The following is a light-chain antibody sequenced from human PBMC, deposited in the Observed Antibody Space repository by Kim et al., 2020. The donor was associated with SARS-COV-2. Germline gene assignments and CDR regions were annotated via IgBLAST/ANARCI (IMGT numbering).Light chain of an antibody. CDR3: QAWDSSTADVV. J-gene: IGLJ2*01. Sequence: SYELTQPPSVSVSPGQTASITCSGDKLGDKYACWYQQKPGQSPVLVIYQDSKRPSGIPDRFSGSNSGNTATLTISGTQAMDEADYYCQAWDSSTADVVFGGGTQLTVL. CDR2: QDS. CDR1: KLGDKY. V-gene: IGLV3-1*01.